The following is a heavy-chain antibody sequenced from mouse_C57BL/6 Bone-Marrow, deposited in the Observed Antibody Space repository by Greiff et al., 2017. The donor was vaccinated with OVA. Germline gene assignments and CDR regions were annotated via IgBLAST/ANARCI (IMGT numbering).Heavy chain of an antibody. CDR1: GYTFTSYW. V-gene: IGHV1-5*01. D-gene: IGHD2-4*01. J-gene: IGHJ4*01. Sequence: VQLQQSGTVLARPGASVKMSCKTSGYTFTSYWMHWVKQRPGQGLEWIGAIYPGNSDTSYNQKFKGKAKLTAVTSASTAYMELSSLTSEDSAIYFCARSGRLRRKNYAMDYWGQGTSVTVSS. CDR2: IYPGNSDT. CDR3: ARSGRLRRKNYAMDY.